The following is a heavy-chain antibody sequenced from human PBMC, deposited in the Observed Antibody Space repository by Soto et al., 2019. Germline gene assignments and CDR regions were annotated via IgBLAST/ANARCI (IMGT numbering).Heavy chain of an antibody. D-gene: IGHD2-8*01. J-gene: IGHJ3*01. CDR1: GFTFSTYA. V-gene: IGHV3-23*01. CDR3: AHPRGYGVFDAYDV. CDR2: INAGGSDT. Sequence: PGGSLRLSCAASGFTFSTYAMSWVRQAPGKGLEWVSAINAGGSDTYYADSVKGRFTISRDNSITTLFLQMNSLRTEDTAVYYCAHPRGYGVFDAYDVWGQGTRVTVSS.